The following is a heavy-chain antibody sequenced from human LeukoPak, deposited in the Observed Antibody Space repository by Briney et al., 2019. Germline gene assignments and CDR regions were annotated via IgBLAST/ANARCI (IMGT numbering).Heavy chain of an antibody. CDR3: VRPSTATSSSWYFDL. V-gene: IGHV4-34*01. J-gene: IGHJ2*01. Sequence: SETLSLTCAVYGGSFSGYYWSWIRQPPGKGLEWIGEINHSGSTNYNPSLKSRVTISVDTSKDQFSLRLSSVTAADTAVYYCVRPSTATSSSWYFDLWGRGTLVTVSS. CDR1: GGSFSGYY. CDR2: INHSGST. D-gene: IGHD5-12*01.